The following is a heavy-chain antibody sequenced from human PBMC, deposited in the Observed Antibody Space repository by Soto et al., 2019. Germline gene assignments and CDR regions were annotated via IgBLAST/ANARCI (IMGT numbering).Heavy chain of an antibody. V-gene: IGHV1-8*02. CDR1: GYTFSTYD. CDR2: MNPNTGNT. J-gene: IGHJ4*02. D-gene: IGHD6-25*01. CDR3: ARGWQRWNFEY. Sequence: QVQLVQSGAEVKKPGASVTVSCKASGYTFSTYDINWVRQASGQGLEWMGWMNPNTGNTGYAQKFQGRVTMTRDTSTRTAYMDLSSLTSEDTAVHYCARGWQRWNFEYWGPGRVVTVSS.